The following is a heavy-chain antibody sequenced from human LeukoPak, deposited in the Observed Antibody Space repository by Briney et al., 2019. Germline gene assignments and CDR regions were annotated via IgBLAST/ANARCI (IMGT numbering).Heavy chain of an antibody. CDR3: AKDLLGRNTMVRGVIIKNPLSPIDY. V-gene: IGHV3-23*01. CDR2: ISGSGGST. D-gene: IGHD3-10*01. CDR1: GFTFSSYA. J-gene: IGHJ4*02. Sequence: PGGSLRLSCAASGFTFSSYAMSWVRQAPGKGLEWVSAISGSGGSTYYADSVKGRFTISRDNSKNTLYLQMNSLRAEDTAVYYCAKDLLGRNTMVRGVIIKNPLSPIDYWGQGTLVTVSS.